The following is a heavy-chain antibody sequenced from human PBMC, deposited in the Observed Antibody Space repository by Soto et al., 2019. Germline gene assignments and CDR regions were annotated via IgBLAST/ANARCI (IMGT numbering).Heavy chain of an antibody. CDR2: ISSSGGST. J-gene: IGHJ4*02. Sequence: EVQLLESGGGLVQPGGSLRLSCAASGFTFSSYAMSWVRQAPGKGLEWVSAISSSGGSTYYADSVKGRFTISRDNSKNTLYLQMNSLRAEDTAVYYCARAFGGVDAPFDYWGQGTLVTVSS. CDR3: ARAFGGVDAPFDY. D-gene: IGHD3-16*01. CDR1: GFTFSSYA. V-gene: IGHV3-23*01.